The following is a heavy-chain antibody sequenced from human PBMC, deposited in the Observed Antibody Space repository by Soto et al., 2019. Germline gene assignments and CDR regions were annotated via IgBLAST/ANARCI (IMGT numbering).Heavy chain of an antibody. Sequence: LSLTCTVSGGSISSGDYSWSWVRQSPGRGLEWIGHIYNSGITYYNPSLKSRVVISIDTSRNQFSLRLNSLTAADRAVYFCARGVTVFGLVSRFWFDPWGQGTVVTVSS. V-gene: IGHV4-30-4*01. CDR3: ARGVTVFGLVSRFWFDP. CDR1: GGSISSGDYS. D-gene: IGHD3-3*01. J-gene: IGHJ5*02. CDR2: IYNSGIT.